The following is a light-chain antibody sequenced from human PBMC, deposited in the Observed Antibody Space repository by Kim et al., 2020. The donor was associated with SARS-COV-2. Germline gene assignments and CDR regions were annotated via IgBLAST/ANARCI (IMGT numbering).Light chain of an antibody. V-gene: IGLV10-54*01. Sequence: LTQPPSVSKGLRQTATLTCTGSSSNVGNQGAAWLQQHQGHPPKLLSYRNNNRPSGISERLSASRSGNTASLTITGLQPEDEADYYCSAWDSSLSAWVFGGGTQLTVL. CDR3: SAWDSSLSAWV. CDR2: RNN. CDR1: SSNVGNQG. J-gene: IGLJ7*01.